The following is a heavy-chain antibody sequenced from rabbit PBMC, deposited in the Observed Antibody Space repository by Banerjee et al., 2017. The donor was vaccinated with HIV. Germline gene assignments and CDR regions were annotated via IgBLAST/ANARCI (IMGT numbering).Heavy chain of an antibody. D-gene: IGHD7-1*01. CDR3: VRETETYAGYAGYGYYFSL. Sequence: EESGGGLVQPEGSLTLTCKASGIDFSSSFWISWVRQAPGKGLEWIGCIYPAAGATDYASWVNGRLTISLDNAQNTVFLQMTSLTAADTATYFCVRETETYAGYAGYGYYFSLWGPGTLVTVS. J-gene: IGHJ4*01. CDR2: IYPAAGAT. V-gene: IGHV1S47*01. CDR1: GIDFSSSF.